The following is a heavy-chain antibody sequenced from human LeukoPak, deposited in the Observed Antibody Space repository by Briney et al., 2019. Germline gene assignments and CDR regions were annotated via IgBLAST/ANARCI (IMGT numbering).Heavy chain of an antibody. V-gene: IGHV3-9*01. CDR3: AKDRSGNPVRYFDL. J-gene: IGHJ2*01. Sequence: GRSLRLSCAASGFTFDDYAMHLVRQAPGKGLEWVSGISWNSGSIGYADSVKGRFTISRDNAKNSLYLQMNSLRAEDTALYYCAKDRSGNPVRYFDLWGRGTLVTVSS. CDR2: ISWNSGSI. CDR1: GFTFDDYA. D-gene: IGHD4-23*01.